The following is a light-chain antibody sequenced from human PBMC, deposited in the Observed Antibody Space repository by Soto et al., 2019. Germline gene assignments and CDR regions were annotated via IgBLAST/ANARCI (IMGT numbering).Light chain of an antibody. J-gene: IGLJ7*01. Sequence: QSSLTQPASVSGSHGQSITISCTGTSSDVGGYNLVSWYQQHPGKAPKLMISEVSKRPSGISDRFSGSKSGSTASLTISGLQAEDEADYYCCSYAGTSTHTVFGGGTQLTVL. V-gene: IGLV2-23*02. CDR2: EVS. CDR3: CSYAGTSTHTV. CDR1: SSDVGGYNL.